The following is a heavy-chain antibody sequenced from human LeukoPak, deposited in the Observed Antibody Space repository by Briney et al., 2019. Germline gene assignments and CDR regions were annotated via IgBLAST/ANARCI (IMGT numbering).Heavy chain of an antibody. D-gene: IGHD5-12*01. Sequence: PGGSLRLSCAASGFTFSSYAMHWVRQAPGKGLEWVAIISYDGSNKYYADSVKGRFTISRDNPKNTLYLQMNSLRAEDTAVYYCARDKGGYDSDAFDIWGQGTMVTVSS. CDR2: ISYDGSNK. J-gene: IGHJ3*02. CDR1: GFTFSSYA. CDR3: ARDKGGYDSDAFDI. V-gene: IGHV3-30*04.